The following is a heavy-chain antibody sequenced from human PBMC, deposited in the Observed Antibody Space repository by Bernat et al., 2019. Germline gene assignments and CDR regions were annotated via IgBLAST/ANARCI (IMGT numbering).Heavy chain of an antibody. D-gene: IGHD3-22*01. CDR2: ISSSSSYT. CDR1: GFTFSDYY. Sequence: QVQLVESGGGLVKPGGSLRLSCAASGFTFSDYYMSWIRQAPGKGLEWVSYISSSSSYTNYADSVKGRFTISRDNAKNSLYLQMNSLRAEDTAVYYCARDPYYYDSSGYSYYYYGMDVWGQGTTVTVSS. V-gene: IGHV3-11*06. J-gene: IGHJ6*02. CDR3: ARDPYYYDSSGYSYYYYGMDV.